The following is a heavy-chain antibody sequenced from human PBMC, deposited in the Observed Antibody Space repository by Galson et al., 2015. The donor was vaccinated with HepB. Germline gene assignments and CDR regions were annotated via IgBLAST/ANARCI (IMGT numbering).Heavy chain of an antibody. CDR2: ISGSGGST. CDR3: AKAMGRWLQTFDY. J-gene: IGHJ4*02. V-gene: IGHV3-23*01. Sequence: SLRLSCAASGFTFSSYAMSWVRQAPGKGLEWVSAISGSGGSTYYADSVKGRFTISRDNSKNTLYLQMNSLRAEDTAVYYCAKAMGRWLQTFDYWGQGTLVTVSS. D-gene: IGHD5-24*01. CDR1: GFTFSSYA.